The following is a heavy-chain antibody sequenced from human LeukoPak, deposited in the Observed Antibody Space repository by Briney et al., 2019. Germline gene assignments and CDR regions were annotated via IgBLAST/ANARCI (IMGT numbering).Heavy chain of an antibody. D-gene: IGHD3-16*01. CDR1: GYSISSGYY. CDR2: IYHSGST. V-gene: IGHV4-38-2*02. CDR3: ARLFQGEQPGLAY. J-gene: IGHJ4*02. Sequence: SETLSLTCTVSGYSISSGYYWGWIRQPPGKGLEWIGSIYHSGSTYYNPSLKSRVTISVDTSKNQFSLKLNSVTAADTAVYYCARLFQGEQPGLAYWGQGTLVTVSS.